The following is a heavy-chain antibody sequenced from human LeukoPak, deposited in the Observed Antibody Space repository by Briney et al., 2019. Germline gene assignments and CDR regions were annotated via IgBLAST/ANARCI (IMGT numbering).Heavy chain of an antibody. J-gene: IGHJ5*01. CDR3: ALGQYSSGWYDS. Sequence: PSETLSLTCIVSGDSISSYYWNWIRQPPGRGLEWIGYIYYSGGTKYNLSLKSRVTISLDRSKNQFSLKLSSVTAADTAAYYCALGQYSSGWYDSWGQGTPVTVHS. V-gene: IGHV4-59*01. D-gene: IGHD6-19*01. CDR2: IYYSGGT. CDR1: GDSISSYY.